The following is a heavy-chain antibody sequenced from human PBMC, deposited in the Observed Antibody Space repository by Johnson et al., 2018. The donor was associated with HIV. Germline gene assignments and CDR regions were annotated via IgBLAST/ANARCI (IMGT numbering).Heavy chain of an antibody. CDR3: ARKGDAFDI. CDR1: GFTFSSYG. CDR2: ISYDGSNK. Sequence: QVQLVESGGGVVQPGRSLRLSCAASGFTFSSYGMHWVRQAPGKGLEWVAVISYDGSNKYYADSVKGRFTISRDNSKNTLYLQMNSLRAEDTAIYYCARKGDAFDIWGQGTMVTVSS. V-gene: IGHV3-30*03. J-gene: IGHJ3*02.